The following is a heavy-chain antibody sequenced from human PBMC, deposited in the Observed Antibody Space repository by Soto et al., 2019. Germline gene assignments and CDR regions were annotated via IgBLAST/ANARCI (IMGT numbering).Heavy chain of an antibody. CDR2: ISGSGGST. J-gene: IGHJ4*02. CDR3: AKDGSSRIYYFDY. D-gene: IGHD6-6*01. Sequence: GGSLRLSCAASGFTFSSYAMSWVRQAPGKGLEWVSAISGSGGSTYYADSVKGRFTISRDNSKNTLYLRMNSLRAEDTAVYYCAKDGSSRIYYFDYWGQGTLVTVSS. CDR1: GFTFSSYA. V-gene: IGHV3-23*01.